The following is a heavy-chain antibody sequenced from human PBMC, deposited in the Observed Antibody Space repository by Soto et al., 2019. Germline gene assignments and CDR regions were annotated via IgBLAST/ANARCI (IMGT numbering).Heavy chain of an antibody. CDR1: GGSISSYY. Sequence: SETLSLTCTVSGGSISSYYWSWIRQPPGKGLEWIGYIYYSGSTNYNPSLKSRVTISVDTSKNQFSLKLSSVTAADTAVYYCARVFVDYDHIRNYYYYYMDVWGKGTTVTVSS. D-gene: IGHD3-16*01. J-gene: IGHJ6*03. CDR2: IYYSGST. V-gene: IGHV4-59*01. CDR3: ARVFVDYDHIRNYYYYYMDV.